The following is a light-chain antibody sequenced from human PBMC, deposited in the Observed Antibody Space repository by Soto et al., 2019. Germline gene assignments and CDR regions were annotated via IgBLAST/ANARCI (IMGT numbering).Light chain of an antibody. J-gene: IGLJ2*01. Sequence: SYELTQPPSVSVAPGKTARITCGGNNIGSKSVHWYQQKPSQAPVLVIYYDSDRPSGIPERFSGSNSGNTATLTINRVEAGHEADYYCQVWDSTGAHPRVIFGGGTKLTVL. CDR3: QVWDSTGAHPRVI. CDR1: NIGSKS. V-gene: IGLV3-21*04. CDR2: YDS.